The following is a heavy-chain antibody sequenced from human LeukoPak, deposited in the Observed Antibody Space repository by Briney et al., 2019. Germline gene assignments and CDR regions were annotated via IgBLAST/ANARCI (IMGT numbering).Heavy chain of an antibody. D-gene: IGHD3-22*01. CDR1: GGSISSAGYY. Sequence: PSETLSLTCTVSGGSISSAGYYWGWIRQPPGKGLEWIGSIYYSGSTYYNPSLKSRVTTSVDTSKNQFSLMLSSMTAADTAVYYCARPTMAMKVVVTTSPYFDYWGQGTLVTVSS. V-gene: IGHV4-39*01. CDR2: IYYSGST. CDR3: ARPTMAMKVVVTTSPYFDY. J-gene: IGHJ4*02.